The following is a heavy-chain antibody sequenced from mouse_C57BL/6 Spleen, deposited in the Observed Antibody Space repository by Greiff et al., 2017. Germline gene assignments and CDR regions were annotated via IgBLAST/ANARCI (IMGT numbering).Heavy chain of an antibody. D-gene: IGHD1-1*01. CDR1: GFTFSDYG. J-gene: IGHJ1*03. CDR3: ASQYYYGSSYWYFDV. Sequence: EVKLVESGGGLVKPGGSLKLSCAASGFTFSDYGMHWVRQAPEKGLEWVAYISSGSSTIYYADTVKGRFTISRDNAKNTLFLQMTSLRSEDTAMYYCASQYYYGSSYWYFDVWGTGTTVTVSS. V-gene: IGHV5-17*01. CDR2: ISSGSSTI.